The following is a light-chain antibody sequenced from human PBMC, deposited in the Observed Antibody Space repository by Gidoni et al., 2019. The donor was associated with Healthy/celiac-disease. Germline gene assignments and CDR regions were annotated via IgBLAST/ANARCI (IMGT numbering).Light chain of an antibody. CDR2: DAS. J-gene: IGKJ4*01. CDR1: QDISNY. Sequence: DIQMTQSPSSLSASVGDRVTITCQASQDISNYLNWYQQKPGKAPKLLIYDASNLEKGVPSRFSGSGSGTDFTFTISSLQPEDIGTYYCQQYDNLPLTFGGGTKVEIK. CDR3: QQYDNLPLT. V-gene: IGKV1-33*01.